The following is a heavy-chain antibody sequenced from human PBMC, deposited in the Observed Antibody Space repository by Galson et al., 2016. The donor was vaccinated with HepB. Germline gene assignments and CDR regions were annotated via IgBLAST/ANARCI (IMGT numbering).Heavy chain of an antibody. CDR1: GFIFNIYR. Sequence: SLRLSCAVSGFIFNIYRMNWVRQAPGKGLEWVAAISSDPNSVYYADSVKGRFTIARDSAENTVFLQMNSLRTEDTALYYCARGAGIAVVVLEDCYFDLWGRGTLLTVSA. J-gene: IGHJ2*01. D-gene: IGHD2-21*01. V-gene: IGHV3-21*01. CDR3: ARGAGIAVVVLEDCYFDL. CDR2: ISSDPNSV.